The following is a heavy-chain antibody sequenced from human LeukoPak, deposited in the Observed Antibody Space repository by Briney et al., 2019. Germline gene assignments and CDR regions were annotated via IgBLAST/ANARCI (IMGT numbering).Heavy chain of an antibody. CDR1: GYTFTVYY. V-gene: IGHV1-2*02. D-gene: IGHD3-10*01. CDR2: INPNSGGT. CDR3: AMGLGFGESPYYYYYMDV. Sequence: ASVKVSFKASGYTFTVYYMHWVRQAPGQGLEWMGWINPNSGGTNYAQKFQGRVTMTRDTSISTAYMELSRLRSDDTAVYYCAMGLGFGESPYYYYYMDVWGKGTTVTISS. J-gene: IGHJ6*03.